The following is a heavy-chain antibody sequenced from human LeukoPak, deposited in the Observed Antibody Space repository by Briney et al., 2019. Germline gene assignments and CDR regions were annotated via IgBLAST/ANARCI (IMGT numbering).Heavy chain of an antibody. V-gene: IGHV4-59*08. D-gene: IGHD2-2*02. CDR1: GDSIDSYY. CDR2: FYYSGST. CDR3: ARTRSQAISAQYFDY. J-gene: IGHJ4*02. Sequence: SETLSLTCTVSGDSIDSYYWSWIRQPPGKGLEWIGYFYYSGSTNYNPSLKSRVTISVDTSKSQFSLNLTSVTAADTAVYYCARTRSQAISAQYFDYWGQGTLVTVSS.